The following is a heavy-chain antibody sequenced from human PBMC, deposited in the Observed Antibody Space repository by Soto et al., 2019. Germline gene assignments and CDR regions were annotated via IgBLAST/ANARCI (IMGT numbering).Heavy chain of an antibody. CDR1: GYTFTSYA. V-gene: IGHV1-3*01. D-gene: IGHD3-22*01. CDR3: ARGRGQVVVIDYFDY. J-gene: IGHJ4*02. Sequence: ASVKVSCKASGYTFTSYAMHWVRQAPGQRLEWMGWINAGNGNTKYSQNFQGRVTITRDTSASTAYMELSSLRSEDTAVYYCARGRGQVVVIDYFDYWGQGTLVTVSS. CDR2: INAGNGNT.